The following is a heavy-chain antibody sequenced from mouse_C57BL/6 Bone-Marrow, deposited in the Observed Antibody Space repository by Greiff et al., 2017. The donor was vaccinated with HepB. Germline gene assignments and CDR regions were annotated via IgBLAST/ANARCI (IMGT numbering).Heavy chain of an antibody. V-gene: IGHV1-5*01. CDR1: GYTFTSYW. J-gene: IGHJ4*01. Sequence: VQLKESGTVLARPGASVKMSCKTSGYTFTSYWMHWVKQRPGQGLEWIGAIYPGNSDTSYNQKFKGKAKLTAVTSASTAYMELSSLTNEDSAVYYCTKEGIYYGNYKDYAMDYWGQGTSVTVSS. CDR2: IYPGNSDT. D-gene: IGHD2-1*01. CDR3: TKEGIYYGNYKDYAMDY.